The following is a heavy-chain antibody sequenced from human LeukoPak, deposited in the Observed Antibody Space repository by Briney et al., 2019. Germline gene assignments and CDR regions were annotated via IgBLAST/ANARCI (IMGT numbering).Heavy chain of an antibody. J-gene: IGHJ4*02. D-gene: IGHD5-12*01. CDR3: ASPHSGYG. Sequence: GSLRLSCAASEFTFSSYSMNWVRQAPGKGLEWVSYISGSGNTKYYADSVKGRFTISRDNAKNSLYLQMNSLRDEDTAVYYCASPHSGYGWGQGTLVTVSS. V-gene: IGHV3-48*02. CDR1: EFTFSSYS. CDR2: ISGSGNTK.